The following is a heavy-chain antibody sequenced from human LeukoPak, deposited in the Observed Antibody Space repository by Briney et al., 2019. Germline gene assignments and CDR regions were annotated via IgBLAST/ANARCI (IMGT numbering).Heavy chain of an antibody. V-gene: IGHV3-7*03. CDR2: IKQDGSEE. CDR3: ASGLELDY. CDR1: GFTFSSYW. Sequence: GGSLRLSCAASGFTFSSYWMRWVRQAPGKGLEWVANIKQDGSEENYVDSVKGRFTISRDNAKNSLYLQMNSLRAEDTAVYYCASGLELDYWGQGTLVTVSS. J-gene: IGHJ4*02.